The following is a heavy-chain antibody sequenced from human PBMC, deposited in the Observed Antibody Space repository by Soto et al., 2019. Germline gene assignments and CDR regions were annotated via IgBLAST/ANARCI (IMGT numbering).Heavy chain of an antibody. CDR2: IYHNGRT. Sequence: SETLSLTCGVSGGSISSSNWWSWVRQSPGKGLQWIGEIYHNGRTNHNPSLKSRVTISVDKSKNQFSLNLSSVTAADTAVYYCARDMHAGFTHYFDPWGQGTLVTVSS. D-gene: IGHD1-26*01. J-gene: IGHJ5*02. CDR3: ARDMHAGFTHYFDP. CDR1: GGSISSSNW. V-gene: IGHV4-4*02.